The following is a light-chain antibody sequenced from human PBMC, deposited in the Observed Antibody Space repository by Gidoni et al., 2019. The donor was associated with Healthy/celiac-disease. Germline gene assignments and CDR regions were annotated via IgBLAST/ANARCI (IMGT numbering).Light chain of an antibody. CDR3: QQYGRSSYT. CDR2: GAS. Sequence: DILLTQSPGTLSLSPGERATLSCSASQSVSSNYLAWYQQKPGQAPRLLIYGASSRATGIPDRFSGSGSGTDFTLTISRLEPEDFAVYYCQQYGRSSYTFGQGTKLEIK. V-gene: IGKV3-20*01. CDR1: QSVSSNY. J-gene: IGKJ2*01.